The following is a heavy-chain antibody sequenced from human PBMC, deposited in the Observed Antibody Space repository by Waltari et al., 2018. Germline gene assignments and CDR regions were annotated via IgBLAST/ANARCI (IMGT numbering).Heavy chain of an antibody. J-gene: IGHJ4*02. CDR3: ARDLWGGTELFDY. Sequence: QVQLVESGGGVVQPGRSLRLSCAASGFTFSSYAMHWVRQAPGKGLEWGAVISYDGSNKYYADSVKGRFTISRDNSKNTLYLQMNSLRAEDTAVYYCARDLWGGTELFDYWGQGTLVTVSS. CDR1: GFTFSSYA. D-gene: IGHD1-26*01. V-gene: IGHV3-30-3*01. CDR2: ISYDGSNK.